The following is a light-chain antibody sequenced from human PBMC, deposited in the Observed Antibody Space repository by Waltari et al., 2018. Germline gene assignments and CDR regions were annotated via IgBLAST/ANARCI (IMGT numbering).Light chain of an antibody. CDR2: YDS. CDR1: NIESKS. V-gene: IGLV3-21*04. CDR3: QVWDANTDPGV. Sequence: SYVLTQPPSVSVAPGKTASITCGGNNIESKSVHWYQQKPGQAPILVISYDSDRPSVIPERFSGSNSGNTATLTISRVEAGEEADYYCQVWDANTDPGVFGTGTEVTVL. J-gene: IGLJ1*01.